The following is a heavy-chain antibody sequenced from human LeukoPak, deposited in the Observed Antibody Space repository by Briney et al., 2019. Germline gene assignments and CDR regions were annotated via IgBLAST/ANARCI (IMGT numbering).Heavy chain of an antibody. J-gene: IGHJ4*02. V-gene: IGHV3-23*01. CDR3: AKDAPVNIRVVPAANS. CDR2: ICGSGGST. D-gene: IGHD2-2*01. CDR1: GFTFSRYA. Sequence: GGSLRLSCAASGFTFSRYAMSWVRQSRGKWLEWVSPICGSGGSTYYADSVKGRFTLSRDNYKNTLYLQMNSLRAQDTAVYYCAKDAPVNIRVVPAANSWGQGTLVTVSS.